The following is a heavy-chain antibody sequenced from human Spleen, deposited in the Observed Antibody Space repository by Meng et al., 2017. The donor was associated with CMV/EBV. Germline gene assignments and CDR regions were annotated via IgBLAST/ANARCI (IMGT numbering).Heavy chain of an antibody. Sequence: GGSLRLSCAASGFTFSSYSMNWVRQAPGKGLEWVSSISSSSSYIYYADSVKGRFTISRDNAKNSLYLQMNSLRVEDTAVYYCAKVAGYDFWSGHYGGYYYGMDVWGQGTTVTVSS. J-gene: IGHJ6*02. CDR2: ISSSSSYI. CDR1: GFTFSSYS. V-gene: IGHV3-21*04. CDR3: AKVAGYDFWSGHYGGYYYGMDV. D-gene: IGHD3-3*01.